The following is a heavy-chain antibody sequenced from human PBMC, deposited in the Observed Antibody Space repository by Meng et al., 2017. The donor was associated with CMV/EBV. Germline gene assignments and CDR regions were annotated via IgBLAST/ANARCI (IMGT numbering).Heavy chain of an antibody. V-gene: IGHV3-38-3*01. D-gene: IGHD4-23*01. Sequence: GESLKISCAASGFTVSSNEMSWVRQAPGKGLEWVSSISSGSTYYADSRKGRFTISRDNSKNTLHLQMNSLRAEDTAVYYCKKVSPTETPHGGQRVDVWGQGTTVTVSS. CDR3: KKVSPTETPHGGQRVDV. CDR1: GFTVSSNE. CDR2: ISSGST. J-gene: IGHJ6*02.